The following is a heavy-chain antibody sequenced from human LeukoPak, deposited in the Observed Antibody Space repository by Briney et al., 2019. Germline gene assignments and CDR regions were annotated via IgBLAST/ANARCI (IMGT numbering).Heavy chain of an antibody. D-gene: IGHD2-21*01. J-gene: IGHJ4*02. V-gene: IGHV3-7*01. CDR1: GFPFSSYW. Sequence: GGSLRLSCAASGFPFSSYWMTWVRQTPGKGLEWLANIKHDGSDAYYADSVSGRLTVSRDNAKNSLYLRMNSLRAEDTAVYYCVKGGWVHILDHWGQGALVTVSP. CDR2: IKHDGSDA. CDR3: VKGGWVHILDH.